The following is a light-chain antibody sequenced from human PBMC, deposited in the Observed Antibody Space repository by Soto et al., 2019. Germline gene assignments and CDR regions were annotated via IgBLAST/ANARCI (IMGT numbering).Light chain of an antibody. Sequence: EIVLTQSPGTLSLSPGERATLSCRASQSVTSNYLAWYQQKPGQAPRLLIYDASTRATGIPDRFSGSGSGTDFTLTISRLEPEDFAVYYCQQSGSSPITFGQGTRLEIK. CDR3: QQSGSSPIT. V-gene: IGKV3-20*01. CDR1: QSVTSNY. CDR2: DAS. J-gene: IGKJ5*01.